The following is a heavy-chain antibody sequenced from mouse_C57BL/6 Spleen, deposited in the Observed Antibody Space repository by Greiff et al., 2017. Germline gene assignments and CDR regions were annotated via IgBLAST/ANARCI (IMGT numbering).Heavy chain of an antibody. Sequence: EVKLVESGAELVRPGASVKLSCTASGYNIKDYYMQWVKQRPEQGLEWIGRIDPEDGDTKYAPKFQGKATMTVDTSSNTAYLQLSSLSSEYTAVNYCTTRGYVSIFDDWGQGTTLTVSS. CDR2: IDPEDGDT. CDR3: TTRGYVSIFDD. CDR1: GYNIKDYY. D-gene: IGHD1-1*01. J-gene: IGHJ2*01. V-gene: IGHV14-1*01.